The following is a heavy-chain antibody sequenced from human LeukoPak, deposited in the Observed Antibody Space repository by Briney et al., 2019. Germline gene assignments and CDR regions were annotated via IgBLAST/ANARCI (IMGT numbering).Heavy chain of an antibody. J-gene: IGHJ6*02. Sequence: SVKVSCKASGGTFSSYAISWVRQAPGQGLEWMGGIIPIFGTANYAQKFQGRVTITADESTSTAYMELSSLRSEDTAVYYCARGRAAPGGYYYYYGMDVWGQGTTVTVSS. CDR1: GGTFSSYA. V-gene: IGHV1-69*01. CDR3: ARGRAAPGGYYYYYGMDV. D-gene: IGHD1-14*01. CDR2: IIPIFGTA.